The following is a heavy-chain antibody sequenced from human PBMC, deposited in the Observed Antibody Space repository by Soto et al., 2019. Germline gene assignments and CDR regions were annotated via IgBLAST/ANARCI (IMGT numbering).Heavy chain of an antibody. CDR1: GFTFSSYA. V-gene: IGHV3-23*01. D-gene: IGHD2-8*01. CDR2: ISGSGGST. J-gene: IGHJ4*02. CDR3: AKTTLIVLMVYGPTTFGY. Sequence: GGSLRLSCAASGFTFSSYAMSWVRQAPGKGLEWVSAISGSGGSTYYADSVKGRFTISRDNSKNTLYLQMNSLRAEDTAVYYCAKTTLIVLMVYGPTTFGYWGQGTLVTVSS.